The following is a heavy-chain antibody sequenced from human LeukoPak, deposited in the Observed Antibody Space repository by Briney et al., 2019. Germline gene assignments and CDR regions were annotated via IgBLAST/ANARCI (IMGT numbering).Heavy chain of an antibody. J-gene: IGHJ6*03. CDR2: ISGSGGST. CDR3: AKMSTYGSGSYYLRYYYYYYMDV. CDR1: GFTFSSYG. V-gene: IGHV3-23*01. Sequence: PGGSLRLSCAAYGFTFSSYGMSWVRQAPGKGLEWVSAISGSGGSTYYADSVKGRFTISRDNSKNTLYLQMNSLRAEDTAVYYCAKMSTYGSGSYYLRYYYYYYMDVWGKGTTVTISS. D-gene: IGHD3-10*01.